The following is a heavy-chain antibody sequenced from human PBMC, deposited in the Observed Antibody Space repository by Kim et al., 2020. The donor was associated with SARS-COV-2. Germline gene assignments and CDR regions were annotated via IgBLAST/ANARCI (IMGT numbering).Heavy chain of an antibody. V-gene: IGHV3-66*01. Sequence: TNYADSVKGRFTISRDNSKNTLYLQMNSLRVEDTAVYYCARGGITSSDYWGQGTPVTVSS. CDR2: T. J-gene: IGHJ4*02. CDR3: ARGGITSSDY. D-gene: IGHD6-6*01.